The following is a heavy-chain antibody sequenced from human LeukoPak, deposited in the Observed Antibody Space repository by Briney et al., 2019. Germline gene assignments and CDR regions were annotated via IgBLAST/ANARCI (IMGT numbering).Heavy chain of an antibody. CDR3: ASYYASGVSAYNYYGMDV. J-gene: IGHJ6*04. CDR1: GYSISSGYY. D-gene: IGHD3-10*01. V-gene: IGHV4-38-2*01. Sequence: SETLSLTCAVSGYSISSGYYWGWIRQPPGKGLEWIGSMSHNRGTYYNPSLKSRVTISMDTSKNQFSLRLSSVAAADTAVYYCASYYASGVSAYNYYGMDVWGKGTTVTVSS. CDR2: MSHNRGT.